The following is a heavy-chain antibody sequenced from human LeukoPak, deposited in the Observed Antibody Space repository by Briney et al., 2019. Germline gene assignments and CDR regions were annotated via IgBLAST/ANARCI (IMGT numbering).Heavy chain of an antibody. CDR3: ARGRPTNLNGIY. Sequence: GASVKASCKASGYTFTSHHINWVRQATGRGFEWMGWMNPESGNTNYAQRFQGRVTMTWDTSINTAYMELSSLRSDDTAVYYCARGRPTNLNGIYWGQGTLVTVSS. CDR2: MNPESGNT. CDR1: GYTFTSHH. J-gene: IGHJ4*02. V-gene: IGHV1-8*01. D-gene: IGHD1-1*01.